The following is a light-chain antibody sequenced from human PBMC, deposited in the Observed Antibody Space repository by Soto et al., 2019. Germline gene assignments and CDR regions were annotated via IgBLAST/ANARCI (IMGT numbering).Light chain of an antibody. CDR2: GAS. V-gene: IGKV3-20*01. CDR3: QQYGSSGT. CDR1: QSVSNNY. J-gene: IGKJ1*01. Sequence: NVLTHSSGTLSLSPVERATLSFRAIQSVSNNYLAWYQQRPGQAPRLLIYGASNRATGIPDRFSGSGSGTDFTLTISRLEPEDFAVYYCQQYGSSGTFGQGTKVDI.